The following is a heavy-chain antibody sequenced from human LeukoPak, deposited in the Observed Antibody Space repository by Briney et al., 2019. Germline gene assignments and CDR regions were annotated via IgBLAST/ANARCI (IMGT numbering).Heavy chain of an antibody. CDR3: AREPPGY. CDR2: IYTNGGA. CDR1: GGSVTSGNYY. J-gene: IGHJ4*02. Sequence: SGTLSLTCTVSGGSVTSGNYYWNWIRQPAGKGREWIGRIYTNGGASYNPSLKSRVTISIDASKNQFSLKLSSVTAADTAVYYCAREPPGYWGQGIQVTVSS. V-gene: IGHV4-61*02.